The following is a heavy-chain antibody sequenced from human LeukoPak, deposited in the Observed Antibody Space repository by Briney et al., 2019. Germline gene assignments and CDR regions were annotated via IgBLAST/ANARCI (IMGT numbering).Heavy chain of an antibody. CDR2: ISSSGSTI. J-gene: IGHJ4*02. CDR1: GFTFSSYE. CDR3: AKSVPYFDY. Sequence: PGGSLRLSCAASGFTFSSYEMNWVRQAPGKGLEWVSYISSSGSTIYYADSVKGRFTISRDNSKNTLYLQMNSLRAEDTAVYYCAKSVPYFDYWGQGTLVTVSS. V-gene: IGHV3-48*03.